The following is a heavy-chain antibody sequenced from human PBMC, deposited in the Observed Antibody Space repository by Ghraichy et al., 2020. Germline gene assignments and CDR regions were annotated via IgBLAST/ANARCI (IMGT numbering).Heavy chain of an antibody. CDR3: ARDDGQSRVYNWFGP. CDR1: GFTFSSYD. Sequence: GGSLRLSCAASGFTFSSYDMNWVRQTPGKGLEWVSHIDNSGDTIHYADSVQGRFTISRDNAKNSLYLQMNSLRAEDTAVYYCARDDGQSRVYNWFGPWGRGTLVTVSS. V-gene: IGHV3-48*03. D-gene: IGHD6-19*01. CDR2: IDNSGDTI. J-gene: IGHJ5*02.